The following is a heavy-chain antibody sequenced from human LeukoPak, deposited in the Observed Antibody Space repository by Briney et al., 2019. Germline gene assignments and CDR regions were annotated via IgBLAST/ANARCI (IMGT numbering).Heavy chain of an antibody. J-gene: IGHJ6*04. CDR3: ATRLPCSSTSCH. CDR1: GFTFSSYS. Sequence: GGSLRLSCAASGFTFSSYSMNWVRQAPGKGLEWVSSISNSSSYIYYADSVKGRFTISRDNAKNSLYLQMNSLRAEDTAVYYCATRLPCSSTSCHWGKGTTVTVSS. D-gene: IGHD2-2*01. V-gene: IGHV3-21*01. CDR2: ISNSSSYI.